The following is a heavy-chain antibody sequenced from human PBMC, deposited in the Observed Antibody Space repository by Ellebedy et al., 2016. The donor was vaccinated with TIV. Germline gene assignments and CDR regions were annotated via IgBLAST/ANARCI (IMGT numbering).Heavy chain of an antibody. CDR3: ARRLHHSSGQGSWFDP. V-gene: IGHV4-38-2*02. J-gene: IGHJ5*02. D-gene: IGHD3-22*01. CDR1: HYPISGGYY. CDR2: MFHSGST. Sequence: SETLSLTXSVSHYPISGGYYWGWVRPTPVKGLEWIVSMFHSGSTYYNPSLKSRVTMSVDTSKNQLFLRLSSVTAADTAVYYCARRLHHSSGQGSWFDPWGQGTLVTVSS.